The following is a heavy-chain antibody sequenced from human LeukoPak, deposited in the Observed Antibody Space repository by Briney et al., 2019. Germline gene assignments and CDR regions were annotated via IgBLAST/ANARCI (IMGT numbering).Heavy chain of an antibody. CDR2: ISYDGVDK. J-gene: IGHJ3*01. CDR3: AKDVDTVMDWANDAFDV. D-gene: IGHD5-18*01. CDR1: QFIFNNYA. V-gene: IGHV3-30-3*01. Sequence: GGSLRLSCAASQFIFNNYAMSWVRQAPGKGLEWVASISYDGVDKYYADSLKDRFTMSRDNSKNSIYQQMNSLRVEDTAMYYCAKDVDTVMDWANDAFDVWGQGTMVIVSS.